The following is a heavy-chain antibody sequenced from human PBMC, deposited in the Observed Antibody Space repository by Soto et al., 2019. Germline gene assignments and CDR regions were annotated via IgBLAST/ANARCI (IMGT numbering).Heavy chain of an antibody. D-gene: IGHD6-13*01. CDR1: GYSFTSYW. CDR3: ARHIVAAAEDYYYGMDV. CDR2: IDPSDSYT. Sequence: LGEYLKISCKGSGYSFTSYWISWVRQMPGKGLEWMGRIDPSDSYTNYSPSFQGHVTISADKSISTAYLQWSSLKASDTAMYYCARHIVAAAEDYYYGMDVWGQGTTLTGYS. V-gene: IGHV5-10-1*01. J-gene: IGHJ6*02.